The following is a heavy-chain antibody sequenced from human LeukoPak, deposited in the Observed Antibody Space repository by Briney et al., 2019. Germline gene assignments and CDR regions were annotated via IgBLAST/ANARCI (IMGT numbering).Heavy chain of an antibody. Sequence: PSETLSLTCAVSGYSISTGYYWGWIRQPPGKGLEGIGITYHSGNTYYNTSLKSRVNISVATSKNRFSLKLSSVTAADTAVYYCARQEVSRGFDYWGQGTLVTVSS. J-gene: IGHJ4*02. CDR3: ARQEVSRGFDY. CDR2: TYHSGNT. V-gene: IGHV4-38-2*01. CDR1: GYSISTGYY.